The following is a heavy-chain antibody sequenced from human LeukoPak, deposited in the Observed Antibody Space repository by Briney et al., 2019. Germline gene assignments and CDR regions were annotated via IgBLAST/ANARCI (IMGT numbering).Heavy chain of an antibody. J-gene: IGHJ3*02. Sequence: GGSLRLSCAASGFTFSSYWMSWVRQAPGKGLEWVANIKQDGSEKYYVDSVKGRFTISRDNAKNSLYLQMNSLRAEDTAVYYCARDSADSSSWHIGAFDIWGQGTTVTVSS. CDR2: IKQDGSEK. D-gene: IGHD6-13*01. CDR1: GFTFSSYW. V-gene: IGHV3-7*03. CDR3: ARDSADSSSWHIGAFDI.